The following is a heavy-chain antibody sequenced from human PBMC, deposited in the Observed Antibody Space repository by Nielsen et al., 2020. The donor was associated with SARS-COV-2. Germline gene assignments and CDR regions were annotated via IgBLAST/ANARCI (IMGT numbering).Heavy chain of an antibody. J-gene: IGHJ4*02. CDR3: VGDNN. CDR1: GFTFSDYE. CDR2: ISYDGRNK. Sequence: GESLKISCAASGFTFSDYEMNWVRQAPGKGLDWVAIISYDGRNKQYADSVKGRFTISRDNSKNTVYLLMNRLRSDDTAVYYCVGDNNWGQGALVTVSA. V-gene: IGHV3-30*04.